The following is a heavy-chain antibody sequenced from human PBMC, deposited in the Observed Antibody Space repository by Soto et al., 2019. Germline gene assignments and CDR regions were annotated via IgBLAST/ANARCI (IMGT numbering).Heavy chain of an antibody. Sequence: ASVKVSCKASGYTFSDYFIQWLRQAPGQGLEWVAWINPKTAATNYAKKFQDRVTLTSDTSFSTAYLELTRLRPDDTALYYCARIKWGLDYYSGMDVWGQGTAVTVSS. J-gene: IGHJ6*02. CDR3: ARIKWGLDYYSGMDV. CDR1: GYTFSDYF. D-gene: IGHD1-26*01. V-gene: IGHV1-2*02. CDR2: INPKTAAT.